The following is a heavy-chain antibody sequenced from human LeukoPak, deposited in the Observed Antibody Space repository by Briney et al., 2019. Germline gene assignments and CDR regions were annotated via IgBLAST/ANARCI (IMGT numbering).Heavy chain of an antibody. CDR2: IYTDGNT. V-gene: IGHV3-53*01. Sequence: PGGSLRLSCAASGFNVRSYYMSWVRQAPGKGLEWVSVIYTDGNTYYAVSVKGRFTISRDNSKNTLYLQMNSLRAEDTAVYYCAREPYYDSSGYCLDYWGQGTLVTVSS. CDR1: GFNVRSYY. CDR3: AREPYYDSSGYCLDY. J-gene: IGHJ4*02. D-gene: IGHD3-22*01.